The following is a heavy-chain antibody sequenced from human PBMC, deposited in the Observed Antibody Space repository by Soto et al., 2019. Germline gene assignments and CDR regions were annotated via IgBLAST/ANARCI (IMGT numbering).Heavy chain of an antibody. D-gene: IGHD2-2*01. CDR1: GYTFTSYG. CDR2: ISAYNGNT. V-gene: IGHV1-18*01. Sequence: GASVKVSCKASGYTFTSYGISWVRQAPGQGFEWMGWISAYNGNTNYAQKLQGRVTMTTDTSTSTAYMELRSLRSDDTAVYYCARDRAFSTSPFYYYGMDVWGQGTTVTV. J-gene: IGHJ6*02. CDR3: ARDRAFSTSPFYYYGMDV.